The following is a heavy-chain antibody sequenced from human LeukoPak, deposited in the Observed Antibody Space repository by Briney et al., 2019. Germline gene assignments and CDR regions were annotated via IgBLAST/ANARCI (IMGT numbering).Heavy chain of an antibody. D-gene: IGHD3-10*01. V-gene: IGHV1-2*02. CDR3: ARESQWFGEPNFDY. CDR2: INPNSGGT. CDR1: GYTFTGYY. Sequence: ASVKVSCKASGYTFTGYYMHWVRQAPGQGLERMGWINPNSGGTNYAQKFQGRVTMTRDTSISTAHMELSSLRSEDTAVYYCARESQWFGEPNFDYWGQGTLVTVSS. J-gene: IGHJ4*02.